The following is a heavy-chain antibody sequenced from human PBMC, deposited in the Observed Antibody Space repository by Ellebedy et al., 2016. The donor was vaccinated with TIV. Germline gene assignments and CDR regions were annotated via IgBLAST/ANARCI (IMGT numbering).Heavy chain of an antibody. J-gene: IGHJ4*02. CDR1: GFTFSSYG. CDR2: INTASSTI. Sequence: PGGSLRLSCAASGFTFSSYGMNWVRQAPGKGPEWLSYINTASSTIYYADSVKGRFTISRDNAKNSLYLQMNTLRDEDTAVYYCARDSSSSWYFPLDYWGQGTLVTVSS. CDR3: ARDSSSSWYFPLDY. D-gene: IGHD6-13*01. V-gene: IGHV3-48*02.